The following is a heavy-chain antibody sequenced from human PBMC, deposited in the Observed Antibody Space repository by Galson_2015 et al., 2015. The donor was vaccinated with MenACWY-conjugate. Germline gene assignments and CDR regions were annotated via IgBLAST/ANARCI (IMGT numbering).Heavy chain of an antibody. D-gene: IGHD3/OR15-3a*01. Sequence: SLILSCAASGFTFGTYWMTWVRQAPGKGLEWVANIKYDGSEQYYVDSVRGRFTISRDNAKNSVYLQINSLRSEDTAVYYCVRPIMAFVAVRSLVSWGQATVVTVSS. CDR2: IKYDGSEQ. CDR3: VRPIMAFVAVRSLVS. V-gene: IGHV3-7*01. J-gene: IGHJ4*02. CDR1: GFTFGTYW.